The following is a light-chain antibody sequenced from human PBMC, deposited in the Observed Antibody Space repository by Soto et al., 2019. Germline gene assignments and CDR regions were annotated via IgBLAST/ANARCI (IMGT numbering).Light chain of an antibody. CDR3: QHYNHWLWT. Sequence: EIMMTQSPATLSVSPGERATLSCRASQSVNSSLAWYQQKPGQAPRLLIYGASTRATGIPARFSGSGSGTEFTLTISSLQSEDSAVYYCQHYNHWLWTFGQGTKVEIK. CDR1: QSVNSS. CDR2: GAS. J-gene: IGKJ1*01. V-gene: IGKV3-15*01.